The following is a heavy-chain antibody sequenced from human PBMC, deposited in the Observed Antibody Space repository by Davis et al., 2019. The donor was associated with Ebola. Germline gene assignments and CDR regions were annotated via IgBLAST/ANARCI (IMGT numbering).Heavy chain of an antibody. D-gene: IGHD2-2*01. J-gene: IGHJ6*02. Sequence: PSETLSLTCSVSGGSISSHYWSWIRQPPGKGLEWIGHIDDNGSATYSPSLMSRVTISLDAPKKEISLKLTSVTAADTAVYYCASFSSTSYLGYSYSYYGVDVWGQGTTVTVSS. CDR3: ASFSSTSYLGYSYSYYGVDV. V-gene: IGHV4-59*11. CDR1: GGSISSHY. CDR2: IDDNGSA.